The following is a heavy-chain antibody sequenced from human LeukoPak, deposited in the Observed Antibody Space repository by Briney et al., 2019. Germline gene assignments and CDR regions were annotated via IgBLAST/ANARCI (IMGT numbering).Heavy chain of an antibody. CDR1: GGSISSYY. Sequence: PSETLSLTCTVSGGSISSYYWSWIRQPPGKGLEWIGYIYYSGSTNYNPSLKSRVTISVDTSKNQFSLKLSSVTAADTAVYYCARAGQWLVIGYWGQGTLVTVSS. V-gene: IGHV4-59*01. J-gene: IGHJ4*02. CDR2: IYYSGST. D-gene: IGHD6-19*01. CDR3: ARAGQWLVIGY.